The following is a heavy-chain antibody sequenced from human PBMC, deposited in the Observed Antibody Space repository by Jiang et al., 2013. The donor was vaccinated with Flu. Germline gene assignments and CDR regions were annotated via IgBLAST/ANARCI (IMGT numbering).Heavy chain of an antibody. CDR1: GFSLSPRGVS. Sequence: KPTQTLTLTCTFSGFSLSPRGVSVSWIRQPPGKALEWLALIDWDDDKYYSTSLKTRLTISKDTSKNQVVLTMTNMDPVDTATYYCARIASGPGRGYYGDHYNWFDPWGQGTLVTVSS. D-gene: IGHD4-17*01. CDR2: IDWDDDK. J-gene: IGHJ5*02. CDR3: ARIASGPGRGYYGDHYNWFDP. V-gene: IGHV2-70*01.